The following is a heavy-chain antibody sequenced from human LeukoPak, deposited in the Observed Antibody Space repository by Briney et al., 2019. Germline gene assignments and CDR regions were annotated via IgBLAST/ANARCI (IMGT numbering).Heavy chain of an antibody. Sequence: GASVKVSCKASGYTFTSYGISWVRQAPGQGLEWMGWISAYNGNTNYAQKLQGRVTMTTDTSTSTAYMELSRLRSDDTAVYYCARGVAAVAVSPRSFQHWGQGTLVTVSS. D-gene: IGHD6-13*01. J-gene: IGHJ1*01. CDR3: ARGVAAVAVSPRSFQH. CDR2: ISAYNGNT. V-gene: IGHV1-18*01. CDR1: GYTFTSYG.